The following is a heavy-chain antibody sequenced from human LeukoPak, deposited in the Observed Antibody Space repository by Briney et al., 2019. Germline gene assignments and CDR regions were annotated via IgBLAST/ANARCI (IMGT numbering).Heavy chain of an antibody. D-gene: IGHD6-13*01. CDR1: GGSISSYY. V-gene: IGHV4-59*08. J-gene: IGHJ4*02. CDR3: AGHVSAAAGGR. CDR2: IYYSGST. Sequence: PSETLSLTCTVSGGSISSYYWSWIRQPPGKGLEWIGYIYYSGSTNYNPSLKSRVTISVDTSKNHFSLKLSSVTAADTAVYYCAGHVSAAAGGRWGQGTLVTVSS.